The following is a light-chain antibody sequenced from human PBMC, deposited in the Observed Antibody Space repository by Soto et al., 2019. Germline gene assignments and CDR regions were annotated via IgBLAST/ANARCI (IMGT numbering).Light chain of an antibody. CDR2: EVS. V-gene: IGLV2-14*01. Sequence: LTESASVSGSPGQSITISCTGTSSDVGGYNYVSWYQQHPGKAPKLMIYEVSNRPSGVSNRFSGSKSGNTASLTISGLQAEDEADYYCSSYTSSSTLVFGTGTKVTVL. CDR3: SSYTSSSTLV. J-gene: IGLJ1*01. CDR1: SSDVGGYNY.